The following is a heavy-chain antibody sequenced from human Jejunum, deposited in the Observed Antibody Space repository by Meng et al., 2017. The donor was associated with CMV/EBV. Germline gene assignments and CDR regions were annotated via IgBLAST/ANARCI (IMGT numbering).Heavy chain of an antibody. Sequence: FSFSNYWMSWVRQAPGKGLERVANIGKDGSEKYYVDSVKGRFTISRDNAKNSLYLQMNSLRAEDTAVYYCARHTVVAGSYYGLDVWGQGTTVTVSS. J-gene: IGHJ6*02. CDR1: FSFSNYW. V-gene: IGHV3-7*01. CDR3: ARHTVVAGSYYGLDV. D-gene: IGHD2-2*01. CDR2: IGKDGSEK.